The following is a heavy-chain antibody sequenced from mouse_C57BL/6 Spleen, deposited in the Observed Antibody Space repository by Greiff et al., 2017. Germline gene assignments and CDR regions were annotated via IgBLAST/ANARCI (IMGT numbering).Heavy chain of an antibody. CDR1: GYSFTGYY. Sequence: VQLQQSGPELVKPGASVKISCKASGYSFTGYYMNWVKQSPEKSLEWIGEINPSTGGTTYNQKFKAKATLTVDRSSSTAYMQIKSLTSEDSAFYYCARSGWLRPFDYWGQGTTLTVSS. CDR3: ARSGWLRPFDY. V-gene: IGHV1-42*01. J-gene: IGHJ2*01. D-gene: IGHD2-2*01. CDR2: INPSTGGT.